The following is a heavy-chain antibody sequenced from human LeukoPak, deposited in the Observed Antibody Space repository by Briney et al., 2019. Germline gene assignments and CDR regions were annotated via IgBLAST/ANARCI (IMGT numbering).Heavy chain of an antibody. CDR3: ARDRVAAAGTDY. CDR1: GGSISSYY. D-gene: IGHD6-13*01. Sequence: TSETLSLTCTVSGGSISSYYWSWIRQPAGKGLEWIGRIYTSGSTNYNPSLKSRVTISVDKPKNQFSLKLSSVTAADTAVYYCARDRVAAAGTDYWGQGTLVTVSS. CDR2: IYTSGST. V-gene: IGHV4-4*07. J-gene: IGHJ4*02.